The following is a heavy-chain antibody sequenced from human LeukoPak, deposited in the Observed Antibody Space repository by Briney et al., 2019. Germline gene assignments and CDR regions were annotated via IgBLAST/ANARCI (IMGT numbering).Heavy chain of an antibody. CDR2: IGAYNGNT. CDR1: GYTFTSYG. Sequence: GASVKVSCKASGYTFTSYGISWVRQAPGQGLEWMGWIGAYNGNTNYAQKLQGRVTMTTDTSTSTAYMELRSLRSDDTAVYYCARDFYDSSGDTYAFDIWGQGTMVTVSS. V-gene: IGHV1-18*01. D-gene: IGHD3-22*01. CDR3: ARDFYDSSGDTYAFDI. J-gene: IGHJ3*02.